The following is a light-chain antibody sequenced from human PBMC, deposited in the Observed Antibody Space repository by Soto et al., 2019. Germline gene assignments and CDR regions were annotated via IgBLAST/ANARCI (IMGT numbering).Light chain of an antibody. V-gene: IGLV1-44*01. CDR3: ATWDDGLNGCV. CDR2: NNN. J-gene: IGLJ3*02. Sequence: QSVVTQPPSASGTPGQRVTISCSGRSSNIGSNAVNWYQQFPGMAPKVLIYNNNERPSGVPDRFSGSKSGTSASLAISGLQSEDEADYYCATWDDGLNGCVFGGGTKLTVL. CDR1: SSNIGSNA.